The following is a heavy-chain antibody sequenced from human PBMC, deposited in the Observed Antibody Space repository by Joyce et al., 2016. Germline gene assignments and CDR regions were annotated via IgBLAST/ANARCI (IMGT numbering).Heavy chain of an antibody. CDR2: IYSGGDT. CDR1: GFTVSNNY. J-gene: IGHJ4*02. V-gene: IGHV3-53*01. CDR3: ARVPGFH. Sequence: EVQLVESGGGLIQPGGSLRLSCAASGFTVSNNYMTWVRQAPGKGVEWVSFIYSGGDTYYADSVEGRFTISRDKNTLYLQMNSLRVEDTAVYYCARVPGFHWGQGTLVTVSS.